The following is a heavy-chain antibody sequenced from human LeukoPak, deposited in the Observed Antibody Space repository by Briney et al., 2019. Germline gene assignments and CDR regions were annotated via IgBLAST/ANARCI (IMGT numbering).Heavy chain of an antibody. CDR2: IWYDGSNK. D-gene: IGHD6-19*01. V-gene: IGHV3-33*06. CDR3: AKEGIAVAYFQH. J-gene: IGHJ1*01. CDR1: GFTFSSYG. Sequence: PGGSLRLSCAASGFTFSSYGMHWVRQAPGKGLEWVAVIWYDGSNKYYADSVKGRFTISRDNSKNTLYLQMNSLRAEDTAVYYCAKEGIAVAYFQHWGQGTLVTVSS.